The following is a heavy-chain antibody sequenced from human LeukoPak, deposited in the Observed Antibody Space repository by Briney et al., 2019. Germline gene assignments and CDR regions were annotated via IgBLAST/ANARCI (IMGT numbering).Heavy chain of an antibody. CDR2: VASSGTS. D-gene: IGHD3/OR15-3a*01. Sequence: SETLSLTCTLSGDSLKADLWTSVRQTPGKELEWIGFVASSGTSNYNPSLKSRVVISIDTSKNQFSLALSSVSPAHTAVYISARVVRGVWTANWCDPWGQGTLVSVSS. V-gene: IGHV4-59*01. CDR3: ARVVRGVWTANWCDP. J-gene: IGHJ5*02. CDR1: GDSLKADL.